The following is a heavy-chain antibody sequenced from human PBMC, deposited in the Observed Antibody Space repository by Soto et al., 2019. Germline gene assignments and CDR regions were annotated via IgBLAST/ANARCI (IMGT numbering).Heavy chain of an antibody. V-gene: IGHV3-11*01. CDR3: ARGQTQLWSDYYYYGMDV. Sequence: PGGSLRPSCAASGFTFSDYYMSWIRQAPGKGLEWVSYISSSGSTIYYADSVKGRFTISRDNAKNSLYLQMNSLRAEDTAVYYCARGQTQLWSDYYYYGMDVWGQGTTVTVSS. J-gene: IGHJ6*02. CDR1: GFTFSDYY. D-gene: IGHD5-18*01. CDR2: ISSSGSTI.